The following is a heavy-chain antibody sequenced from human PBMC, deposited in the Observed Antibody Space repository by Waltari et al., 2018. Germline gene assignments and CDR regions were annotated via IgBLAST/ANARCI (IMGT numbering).Heavy chain of an antibody. D-gene: IGHD7-27*01. CDR3: ARDHNWGPDY. J-gene: IGHJ4*02. CDR1: GYTFTNFY. V-gene: IGHV1-2*02. Sequence: QVQLVQSGAELKNPGASVRVSCKTSGYTFTNFYFHWVRQAPGQGLEWMGWIHPGGGDTNDAQKFQGRVTLTRDTSIDTAYLELNGLTSDDTAIYYCARDHNWGPDYWGQGTLVTVSS. CDR2: IHPGGGDT.